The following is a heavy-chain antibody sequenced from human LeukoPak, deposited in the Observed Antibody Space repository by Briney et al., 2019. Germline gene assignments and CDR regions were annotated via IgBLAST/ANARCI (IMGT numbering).Heavy chain of an antibody. CDR3: ARVYYDSSGYYFVSFYFDY. Sequence: GGSLRLSCAASGFTFSRFSMKWVRRAPGKGLEWVSVIYSGGNTYYAASVQGRFTISRDNSKNTLYLQMNSLRAEDTAVYYCARVYYDSSGYYFVSFYFDYWGQGTLVTVSS. J-gene: IGHJ4*02. V-gene: IGHV3-53*01. CDR2: IYSGGNT. D-gene: IGHD3-22*01. CDR1: GFTFSRFS.